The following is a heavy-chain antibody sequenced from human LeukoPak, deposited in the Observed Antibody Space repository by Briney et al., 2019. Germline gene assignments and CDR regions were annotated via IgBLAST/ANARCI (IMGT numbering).Heavy chain of an antibody. CDR3: ARSHAYSSSWYRGYYMDV. CDR2: IYYSGST. D-gene: IGHD6-13*01. J-gene: IGHJ6*03. CDR1: GGSISSSSYY. Sequence: SETLSLTCTVSGGSISSSSYYWGWIRQPPGKGLAWIGSIYYSGSTYYNPSLKSRVTISVDTSKNQFSLKLSSVTAADTAVYYCARSHAYSSSWYRGYYMDVWGKGTTVTVSS. V-gene: IGHV4-39*07.